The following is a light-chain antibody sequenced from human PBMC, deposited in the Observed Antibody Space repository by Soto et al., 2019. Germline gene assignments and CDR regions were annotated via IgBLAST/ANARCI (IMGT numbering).Light chain of an antibody. CDR3: QQYGSSPLT. V-gene: IGKV3-20*01. J-gene: IGKJ4*01. Sequence: EIVLTQSPATLSLSPGERVTLSCRASQSVSSNLAWYQQKPGQAPRLLIYGASTRATGIPDRFTGSGSGTDFTLTISRLEPEDFAVYYCQQYGSSPLTFGGGTKVDIK. CDR2: GAS. CDR1: QSVSSN.